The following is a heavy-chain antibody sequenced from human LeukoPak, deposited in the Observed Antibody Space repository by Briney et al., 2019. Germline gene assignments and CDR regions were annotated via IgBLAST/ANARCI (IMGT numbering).Heavy chain of an antibody. Sequence: GGSLRLSCAASGFTFDDYAMHWVRQAPGKGLKWVSLISWDGGSTYYADSVKGRFTISRDNSKNSLYLQMNSLRAEDTALYYCAKEQTGYHDYWGQGTLVTVSS. CDR3: AKEQTGYHDY. V-gene: IGHV3-43D*03. D-gene: IGHD3-9*01. CDR1: GFTFDDYA. J-gene: IGHJ4*02. CDR2: ISWDGGST.